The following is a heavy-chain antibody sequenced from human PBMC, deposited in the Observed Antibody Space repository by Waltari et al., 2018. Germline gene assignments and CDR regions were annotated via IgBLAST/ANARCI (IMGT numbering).Heavy chain of an antibody. Sequence: QVQLQESGPGLVKPSETLSLTCAVSGYSISSGYYWGWIRQPPGKGLEWIGSIYHSGSTYYNPSLKSRVTISVDTSKNQFSLKLSSVTAADTAVYYCARRFLGATDTFDIWGQGTMVTVSS. V-gene: IGHV4-38-2*01. J-gene: IGHJ3*02. CDR1: GYSISSGYY. CDR2: IYHSGST. CDR3: ARRFLGATDTFDI. D-gene: IGHD1-26*01.